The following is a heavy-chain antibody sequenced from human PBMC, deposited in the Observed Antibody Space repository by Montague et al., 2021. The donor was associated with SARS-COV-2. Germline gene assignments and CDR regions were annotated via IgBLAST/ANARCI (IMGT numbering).Heavy chain of an antibody. J-gene: IGHJ6*03. CDR3: ARASLVRGVIITRVGYSYYMNV. Sequence: SVKVSCKASGYTFTSYDINWVRQAAGQGLEWMGWMNPNSGNTGYAQKLQGRVTMTRDTSMNTAYMELSSLRFEDTAVYYCARASLVRGVIITRVGYSYYMNVWGKGTTVTVSS. CDR2: MNPNSGNT. V-gene: IGHV1-8*01. CDR1: GYTFTSYD. D-gene: IGHD3-10*01.